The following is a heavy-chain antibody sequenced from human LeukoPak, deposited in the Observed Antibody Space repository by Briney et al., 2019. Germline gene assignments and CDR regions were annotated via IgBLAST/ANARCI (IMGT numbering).Heavy chain of an antibody. D-gene: IGHD2-21*02. CDR2: IWYDGSHE. CDR1: GFNVISRY. CDR3: AREVTD. Sequence: PGGSLRLSCAVSGFNVISRYMSWVRQAPGKGLEWVAAIWYDGSHEFYADSVKGRFTISRDNSKSTLYLQMNSLRVEDTAVYYCAREVTDWGQGTLVSVSS. V-gene: IGHV3-33*08. J-gene: IGHJ4*02.